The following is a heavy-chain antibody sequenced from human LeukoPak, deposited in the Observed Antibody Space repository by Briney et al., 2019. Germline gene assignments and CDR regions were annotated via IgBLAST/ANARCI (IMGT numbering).Heavy chain of an antibody. D-gene: IGHD3-10*01. CDR1: GGSISSGSYY. Sequence: SETLSLTCTVSGGSISSGSYYWSWIRQPAGKGLEWIGRIYTSGSTNYNPSLMSRVTISVDTSKNQFSLKLSSVTAADTAVYYCARSSITMVRGVRYYYYMDVWGKGTTVTVSS. CDR2: IYTSGST. V-gene: IGHV4-61*02. J-gene: IGHJ6*03. CDR3: ARSSITMVRGVRYYYYMDV.